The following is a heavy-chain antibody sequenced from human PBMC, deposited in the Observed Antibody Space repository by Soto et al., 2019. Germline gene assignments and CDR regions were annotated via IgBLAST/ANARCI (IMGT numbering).Heavy chain of an antibody. J-gene: IGHJ4*02. D-gene: IGHD6-19*01. CDR1: GYTFSSYY. CDR2: INPSGGST. V-gene: IGHV1-46*03. Sequence: GASVKVSCKASGYTFSSYYMHWVRQAPGQGLEWMGIINPSGGSTTYAQKFQGRVTMTRDTSTSTVYMELSSLTSEDTAVYYCARASVSGRRFDYWGEGTLVT. CDR3: ARASVSGRRFDY.